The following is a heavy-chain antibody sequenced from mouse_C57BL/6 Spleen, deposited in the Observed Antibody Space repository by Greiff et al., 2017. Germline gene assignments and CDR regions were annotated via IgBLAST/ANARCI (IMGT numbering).Heavy chain of an antibody. J-gene: IGHJ3*01. CDR2: IWGDGST. CDR3: ATYYSNYAWFAY. D-gene: IGHD2-5*01. Sequence: VHLVESGPGLVAPSQSLSITCTVSGFSLTSYGVSWVRQPPGKGLEWLGVIWGDGSTNYHSALMSRLSISKDNSKSQGSLKLNSLQTDDTATYYCATYYSNYAWFAYWGQGTLVTVSA. V-gene: IGHV2-3*01. CDR1: GFSLTSYG.